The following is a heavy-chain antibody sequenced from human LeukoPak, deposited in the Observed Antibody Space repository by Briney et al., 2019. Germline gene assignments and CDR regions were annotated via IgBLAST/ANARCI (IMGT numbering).Heavy chain of an antibody. CDR2: ISRSVSTR. CDR3: ARVATMVRVPLDALDI. D-gene: IGHD3-10*01. J-gene: IGHJ3*02. CDR1: GFTFSACE. Sequence: GGSLRLSCAISGFTFSACELTWVRQAPGKGLEWVSYISRSVSTRYYADSVKGRFTISRDNAKNSLYLQMNSLRAEDTAVYYCARVATMVRVPLDALDIWGQGTMLSVSS. V-gene: IGHV3-48*03.